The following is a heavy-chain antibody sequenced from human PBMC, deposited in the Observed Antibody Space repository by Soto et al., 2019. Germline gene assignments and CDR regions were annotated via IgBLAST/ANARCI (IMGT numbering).Heavy chain of an antibody. D-gene: IGHD4-4*01. Sequence: SETLSLTCAVSGGSISSGGYSWSWIRQPPGKGLEWIGYIYHSGSTYYNPSLKSRVTISVDTSKNQFSLKLSSVTAADTAVYYCARHPSNFWFDPWGQGTLVTVSS. V-gene: IGHV4-30-2*01. CDR3: ARHPSNFWFDP. CDR2: IYHSGST. J-gene: IGHJ5*02. CDR1: GGSISSGGYS.